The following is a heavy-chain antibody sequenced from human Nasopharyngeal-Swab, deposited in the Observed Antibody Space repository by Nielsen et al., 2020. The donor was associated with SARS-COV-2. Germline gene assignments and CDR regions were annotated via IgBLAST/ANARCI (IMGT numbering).Heavy chain of an antibody. CDR2: INHSGST. J-gene: IGHJ4*02. CDR1: GGSLRGYY. Sequence: GSLRLSCAVYGGSLRGYYWNWIRQPPGKGLEWIGQINHSGSTNYNPSLKSRVTISVDTSKNQFSLKLSSVTAADTAVYYCARGFDYWGQGTLVTVSS. CDR3: ARGFDY. V-gene: IGHV4-34*01.